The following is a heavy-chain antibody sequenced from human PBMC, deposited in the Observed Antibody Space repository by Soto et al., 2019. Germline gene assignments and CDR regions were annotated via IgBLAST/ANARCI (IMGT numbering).Heavy chain of an antibody. CDR1: GFTFSTYG. J-gene: IGHJ3*01. V-gene: IGHV3-30*18. CDR2: IAYDGSKK. Sequence: QVQLVESGGGVVQPGRSLRLSCAASGFTFSTYGMHWVRQAPGKGLEWVALIAYDGSKKYYADSVKGRFTISRDNSKNTLYLQMNSLRAEDTAVYYCAKGAYDYGTSSLAFDFWGQGTMVTVSS. CDR3: AKGAYDYGTSSLAFDF. D-gene: IGHD6-6*01.